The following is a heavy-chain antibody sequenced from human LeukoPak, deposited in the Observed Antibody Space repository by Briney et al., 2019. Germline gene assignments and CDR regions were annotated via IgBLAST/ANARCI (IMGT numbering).Heavy chain of an antibody. Sequence: SETLSLTCTVSGGSISSYYWSWIRQPPGKGLEWIGCIYYSGSTNYNPSLKSRVTISVDTSKNQFSLKLSSVTAADTAVYYCAREYSSGWHDAFDIWGQGTMVTVSS. V-gene: IGHV4-59*01. CDR1: GGSISSYY. CDR3: AREYSSGWHDAFDI. CDR2: IYYSGST. D-gene: IGHD6-19*01. J-gene: IGHJ3*02.